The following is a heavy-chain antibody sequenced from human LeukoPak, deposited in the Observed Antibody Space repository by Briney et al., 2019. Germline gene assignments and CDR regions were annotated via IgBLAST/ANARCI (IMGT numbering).Heavy chain of an antibody. CDR1: GFSLSTSGMC. CDR2: IDWDDDK. V-gene: IGHV2-70*11. D-gene: IGHD6-19*01. Sequence: ASGPALVKPTQTLTLTCTFSGFSLSTSGMCVSWIRQPPGKALEWLARIDWDDDKYYSTSLKTRLTISKDTSKNQVVLTMTNMDPVDTATYYCARDSSVLVALDYWGQGTLVTVSS. J-gene: IGHJ4*02. CDR3: ARDSSVLVALDY.